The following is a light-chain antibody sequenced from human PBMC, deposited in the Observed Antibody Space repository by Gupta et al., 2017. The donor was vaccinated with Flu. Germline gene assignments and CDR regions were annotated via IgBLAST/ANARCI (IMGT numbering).Light chain of an antibody. CDR3: MQGTHWPWT. Sequence: DVVLTQSPLSLPVTLGQPASISCRSSQSLVYSDGYTYLNWFQQRPGQSPRRLIYKVSKRDSGVPDRFSGSGSGTDFTLEISRVEAEDVGMYYCMQGTHWPWTFGQWTKVEIK. V-gene: IGKV2-30*01. CDR2: KVS. CDR1: QSLVYSDGYTY. J-gene: IGKJ1*01.